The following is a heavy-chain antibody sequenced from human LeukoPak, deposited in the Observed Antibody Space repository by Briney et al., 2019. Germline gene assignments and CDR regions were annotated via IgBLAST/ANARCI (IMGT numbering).Heavy chain of an antibody. CDR3: ARASTMVRGNPPYYYYYGMDV. J-gene: IGHJ6*02. CDR2: MNPNSGNT. Sequence: ASVKVSCKASGYTFTSYGISWVRQATGQGLEWMGWMNPNSGNTGYAQKLQGRVTMTTDTSTSTAYMELRSLRSDDTAVYYCARASTMVRGNPPYYYYYGMDVWGQGTTVTVSS. V-gene: IGHV1-18*01. CDR1: GYTFTSYG. D-gene: IGHD3-10*01.